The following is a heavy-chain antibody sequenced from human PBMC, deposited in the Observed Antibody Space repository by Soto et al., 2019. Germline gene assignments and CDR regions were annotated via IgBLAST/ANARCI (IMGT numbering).Heavy chain of an antibody. CDR3: ARDLAPGVVVVPAAIPYYYYGMDV. CDR2: ISSSSSYI. Sequence: GGSRRLSCXASGFTFSSYSMNWVRQAPGKGLEWVSSISSSSSYIYYADSVKGRFTISRDNAKNSLYLQMNSLRAEDTAVYYCARDLAPGVVVVPAAIPYYYYGMDVCGQGTTVTVSS. V-gene: IGHV3-21*01. J-gene: IGHJ6*02. CDR1: GFTFSSYS. D-gene: IGHD2-2*01.